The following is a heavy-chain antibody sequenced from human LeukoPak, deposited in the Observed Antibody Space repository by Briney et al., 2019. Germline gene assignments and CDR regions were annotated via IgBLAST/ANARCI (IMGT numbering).Heavy chain of an antibody. CDR2: IYQNGNT. Sequence: SQTLSLTCAVSGGSISRGGYSWSWIRQPPGKGLEWIGYIYQNGNTYYNPSLKSRVTISVDRSKNQFSLNLSSVTAADTAVYYCGRGGIAAAASGIDYWGQGTLVAVSS. CDR1: GGSISRGGYS. CDR3: GRGGIAAAASGIDY. V-gene: IGHV4-30-2*01. J-gene: IGHJ4*02. D-gene: IGHD6-13*01.